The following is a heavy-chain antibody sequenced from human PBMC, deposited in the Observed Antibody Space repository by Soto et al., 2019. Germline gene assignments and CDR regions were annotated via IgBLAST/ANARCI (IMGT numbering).Heavy chain of an antibody. D-gene: IGHD3-22*01. Sequence: GGSLRLSCAASGFTVSSNYMSWVRQAPGKGLEWVSVIYSGGSTYYADSVKGRFTISRDNSKNTLYLQMNSLRAEDTAVYYCARSRRYYYDSSGYHKDYYGMDVWGQGTTVTVSS. V-gene: IGHV3-53*01. CDR3: ARSRRYYYDSSGYHKDYYGMDV. J-gene: IGHJ6*02. CDR2: IYSGGST. CDR1: GFTVSSNY.